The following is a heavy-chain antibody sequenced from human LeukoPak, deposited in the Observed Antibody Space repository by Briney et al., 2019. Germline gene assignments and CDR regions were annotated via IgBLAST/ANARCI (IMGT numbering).Heavy chain of an antibody. CDR3: ASLTNGDYGFDY. J-gene: IGHJ4*02. Sequence: ASVKVSCKASGYTFTGYYMHWVRQAPGQGLEWTGWINPNSGGTNYAQKFQGRVTMTRDTSISTAYMELSRLRSDDTAVYYCASLTNGDYGFDYWGQGTLVTVSS. CDR2: INPNSGGT. CDR1: GYTFTGYY. D-gene: IGHD4-17*01. V-gene: IGHV1-2*02.